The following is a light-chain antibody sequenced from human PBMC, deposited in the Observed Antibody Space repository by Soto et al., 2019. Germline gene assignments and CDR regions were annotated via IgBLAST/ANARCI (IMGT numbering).Light chain of an antibody. CDR2: AAS. J-gene: IGKJ2*01. V-gene: IGKV3-20*01. Sequence: EIVLTQSPGTLSLSPGDRVSLSCRASQSVSCNYLAWYQQKLGQAPRLLIYAASSRATGVPDRFSGSGSGTGFTLTITILQPEDFAVYSCQQYGSSPPTFGRGTKLEI. CDR1: QSVSCNY. CDR3: QQYGSSPPT.